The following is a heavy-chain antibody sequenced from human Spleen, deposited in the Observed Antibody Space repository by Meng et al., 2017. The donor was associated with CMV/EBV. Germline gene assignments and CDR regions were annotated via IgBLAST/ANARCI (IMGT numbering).Heavy chain of an antibody. CDR1: VASSSVSS. J-gene: IGHJ4*02. V-gene: IGHV4-34*01. D-gene: IGHD4-11*01. CDR2: INHSGST. Sequence: LPCSAYVASSSVSSWSGTRQPPGKGLEWIGEINHSGSTNYTPSLKSRVTISVDTSKNQFSLKLSSVTAADTAVYYCARGGSYSNYALYWGQGTLVPVSS. CDR3: ARGGSYSNYALY.